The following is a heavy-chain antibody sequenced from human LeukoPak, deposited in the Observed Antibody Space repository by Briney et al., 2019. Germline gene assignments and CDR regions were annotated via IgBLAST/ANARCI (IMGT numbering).Heavy chain of an antibody. Sequence: SETLSLTCTVSGYSISSGYYWGWIRQPPGKGLEWIENIYPSGTTYYNPSLKTRVTISVDTSKNQFSLKLSSVTAADTAVYFCARAYSSSWYFNWFDPWGQGTLVTVSS. CDR1: GYSISSGYY. CDR3: ARAYSSSWYFNWFDP. J-gene: IGHJ5*02. D-gene: IGHD6-13*01. CDR2: IYPSGTT. V-gene: IGHV4-38-2*02.